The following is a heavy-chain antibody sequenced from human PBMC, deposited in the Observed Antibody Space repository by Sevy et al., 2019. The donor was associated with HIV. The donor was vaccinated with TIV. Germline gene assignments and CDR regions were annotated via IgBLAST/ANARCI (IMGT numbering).Heavy chain of an antibody. Sequence: GGSLRLSCAASGFTFSNYWMSWVRQAPGKGLEWVANIKRDGSEKYYVASVKGRFTISRDNAKTKLYLQMNSLRAEDTAVYYCARDCSSATCLWGLDVWGQGTTVTVSS. CDR2: IKRDGSEK. CDR1: GFTFSNYW. CDR3: ARDCSSATCLWGLDV. V-gene: IGHV3-7*03. J-gene: IGHJ6*02. D-gene: IGHD2-2*01.